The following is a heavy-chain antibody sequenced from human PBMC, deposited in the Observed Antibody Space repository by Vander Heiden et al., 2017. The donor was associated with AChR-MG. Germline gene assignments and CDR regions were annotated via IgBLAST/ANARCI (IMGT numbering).Heavy chain of an antibody. Sequence: EVLLVESGGGLIQPGGSLRLSCAASGFTVSSNYMRWVRQAPGKGLEWVSIIFSDGRTYHADSVKGRFTTSRDKSKNTLDLQMNSLRVEDTAVYYCAGDPSSAVGARYWGQGTLVSVSS. D-gene: IGHD6-19*01. CDR2: IFSDGRT. CDR3: AGDPSSAVGARY. CDR1: GFTVSSNY. V-gene: IGHV3-53*01. J-gene: IGHJ4*02.